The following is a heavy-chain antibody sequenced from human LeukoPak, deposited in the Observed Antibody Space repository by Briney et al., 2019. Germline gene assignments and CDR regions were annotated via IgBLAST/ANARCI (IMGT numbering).Heavy chain of an antibody. Sequence: GASVKVSCKASGYTFTSNHIHWVRQAPGQGLEWMGGIIPIFGTANYAQKFQGRVTITADESTSTAYMELSSLRSEDTAVYYCAGGGELRFGERWFDPWGQGTLVTVSS. CDR2: IIPIFGTA. D-gene: IGHD3-16*01. J-gene: IGHJ5*02. CDR3: AGGGELRFGERWFDP. CDR1: GYTFTSNH. V-gene: IGHV1-69*13.